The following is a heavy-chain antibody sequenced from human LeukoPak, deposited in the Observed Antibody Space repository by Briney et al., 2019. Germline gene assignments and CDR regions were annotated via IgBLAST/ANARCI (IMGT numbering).Heavy chain of an antibody. D-gene: IGHD2-15*01. CDR1: GYSFTSYW. J-gene: IGHJ5*02. CDR3: ARQEGKRYCSGGSCYWLDWFDP. CDR2: IYPGDSDT. Sequence: GESLKISCKGSGYSFTSYWIGWVRQMPGKGREWMGIIYPGDSDTRYSPSFQGQVTISADKSISTAYLQWSSLKASDTAMYYCARQEGKRYCSGGSCYWLDWFDPWGQGTLVTVSS. V-gene: IGHV5-51*01.